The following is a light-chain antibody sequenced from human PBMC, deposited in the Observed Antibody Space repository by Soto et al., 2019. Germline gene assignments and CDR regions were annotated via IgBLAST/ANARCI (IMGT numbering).Light chain of an antibody. CDR1: QSVSSN. CDR2: GAS. V-gene: IGKV3-15*01. CDR3: QHYNNWPPWT. Sequence: EIAMTQSPATLSVSPGERATLSCRASQSVSSNLAWYQQKHGQAPRLLIYGASTRATGIPARFSGSGSGTEFTLTISSLQSEDFAVYYCQHYNNWPPWTFGQGNKVEIK. J-gene: IGKJ1*01.